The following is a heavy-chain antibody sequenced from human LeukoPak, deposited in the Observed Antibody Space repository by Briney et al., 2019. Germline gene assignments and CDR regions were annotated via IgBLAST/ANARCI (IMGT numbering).Heavy chain of an antibody. J-gene: IGHJ4*02. CDR3: ARGGGAPPYYFDL. D-gene: IGHD1-26*01. V-gene: IGHV3-21*04. Sequence: GGTLRLSCAAYEFMFGSFGMNWVRQAPGKGLEWVSSISSGSDYIYYSDSVKGRFTISRDNAEKSLFLQMNSLRAEDTAVYYCARGGGAPPYYFDLWGQGTPVTVSS. CDR1: EFMFGSFG. CDR2: ISSGSDYI.